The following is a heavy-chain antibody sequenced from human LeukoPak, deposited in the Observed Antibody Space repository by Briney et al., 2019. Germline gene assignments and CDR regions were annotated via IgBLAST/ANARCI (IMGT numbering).Heavy chain of an antibody. CDR3: ARGADILTGYYPWFDP. CDR1: GYTFTSYG. J-gene: IGHJ5*02. D-gene: IGHD3-9*01. Sequence: GASVKVSCKAAGYTFTSYGTSWVRQAPGQGLEWMGWISAYNGNTNYAQKRQGRVTMTTDTSTSTAYMELRSLRSDDTAVYYCARGADILTGYYPWFDPWGQGTLVTVSS. CDR2: ISAYNGNT. V-gene: IGHV1-18*01.